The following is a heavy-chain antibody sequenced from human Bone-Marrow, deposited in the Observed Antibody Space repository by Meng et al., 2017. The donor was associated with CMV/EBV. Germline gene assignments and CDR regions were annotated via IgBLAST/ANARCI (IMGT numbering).Heavy chain of an antibody. V-gene: IGHV3-30-3*01. CDR2: ISYDGSNK. J-gene: IGHJ6*02. CDR1: GFTFSSYA. Sequence: GESLKISCAASGFTFSSYAMHWVRQAPGKGLEWVAVISYDGSNKYYADSVKGRFTISRDNSKNTLYLQMNSLRAEDTAVYYCARGLYCSSTSCYRFYYYYGMDVWGPGTTVTVSS. CDR3: ARGLYCSSTSCYRFYYYYGMDV. D-gene: IGHD2-2*01.